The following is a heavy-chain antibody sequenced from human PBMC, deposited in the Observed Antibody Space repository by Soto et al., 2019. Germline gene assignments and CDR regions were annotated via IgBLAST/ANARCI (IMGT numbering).Heavy chain of an antibody. CDR3: ARDGYYDSGSDGMVV. D-gene: IGHD3-10*01. CDR1: GYTFNNYG. CDR2: ISDYNGNT. V-gene: IGHV1-18*01. J-gene: IGHJ6*02. Sequence: QVQLVQSGAEVKKPGASVKVSCKTSGYTFNNYGISWVRQAPGQGLEWMGWISDYNGNTNYAQKFQGRVTMTTDTSKKTFYMVLTGLRSDDTAVYYCARDGYYDSGSDGMVVWGRGTTVTVSS.